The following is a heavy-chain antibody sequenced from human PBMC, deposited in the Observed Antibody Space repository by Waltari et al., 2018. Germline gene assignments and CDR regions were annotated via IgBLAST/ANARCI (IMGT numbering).Heavy chain of an antibody. CDR2: ISGDGSTK. CDR3: ARGADL. D-gene: IGHD3-3*01. J-gene: IGHJ4*02. Sequence: EVQLVESGGGLVQPGGSLRLSCAASGFTLSGTRRHWVRQAPGKGPVGVSRISGDGSTKNYADSVKGRFTISRDTAKNTLYLQMNSLRAEDTAVYYCARGADLRGQGILVTVSS. V-gene: IGHV3-74*01. CDR1: GFTLSGTR.